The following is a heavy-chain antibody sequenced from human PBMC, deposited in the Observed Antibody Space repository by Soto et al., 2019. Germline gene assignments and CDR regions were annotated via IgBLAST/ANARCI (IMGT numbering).Heavy chain of an antibody. Sequence: QVQLVQSGAEVKKPGASVKISCKTSGYTFAMHYIHWVRQVPGQGLEWMGMINPSDGSTSSVQKFQGRVTMTRDTSATTVFLNMRRLTSHDTAVFYCSREDGGGGRRHDFWGQGTLVTVSS. J-gene: IGHJ4*02. V-gene: IGHV1-46*01. CDR2: INPSDGST. CDR3: SREDGGGGRRHDF. CDR1: GYTFAMHY. D-gene: IGHD2-15*01.